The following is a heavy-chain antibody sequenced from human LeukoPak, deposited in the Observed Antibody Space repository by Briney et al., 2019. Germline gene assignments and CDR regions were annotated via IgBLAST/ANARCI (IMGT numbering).Heavy chain of an antibody. V-gene: IGHV3-30*02. CDR2: IRYDGSNK. CDR3: AKDPGELSRGYYMDV. Sequence: GGSLRLSCVASGFTFSAFGMHWVRQAPGKGLEWVAFIRYDGSNKYYADSVKGRFTISRDNSKNTLFLQMNSLRAEDTAVYSCAKDPGELSRGYYMDVWGKGTTVTVSS. J-gene: IGHJ6*03. CDR1: GFTFSAFG. D-gene: IGHD1-26*01.